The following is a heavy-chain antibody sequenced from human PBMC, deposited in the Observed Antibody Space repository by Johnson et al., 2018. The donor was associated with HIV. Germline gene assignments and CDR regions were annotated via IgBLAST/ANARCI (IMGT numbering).Heavy chain of an antibody. V-gene: IGHV3-30*02. CDR3: ACWYDAFDI. Sequence: QVQLVESGGGVVQPGGSLRLSCAASGFTFRSYGMHWVRQAPGKGLEWVAFIRNDGSNKYYADSVKGRFTISRDNSKNTLYLQMNSLRAEDTAVYYCACWYDAFDIWGQGTMVTVSS. D-gene: IGHD6-13*01. J-gene: IGHJ3*02. CDR1: GFTFRSYG. CDR2: IRNDGSNK.